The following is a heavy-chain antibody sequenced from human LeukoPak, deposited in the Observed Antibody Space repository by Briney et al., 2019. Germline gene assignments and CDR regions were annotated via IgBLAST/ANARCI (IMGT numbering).Heavy chain of an antibody. CDR1: GFTFSSYA. CDR3: AKDKDYYYGSGSYSDY. V-gene: IGHV3-23*01. J-gene: IGHJ4*02. CDR2: ISGSGAST. D-gene: IGHD3-10*01. Sequence: PGGSLTPSCAASGFTFSSYAMSWVRQAPGKGLEWVSAISGSGASTYYADSVKGRFTISRDNSKNTLYLQMNSLRAEDTAIYYCAKDKDYYYGSGSYSDYWGQGTLVTVSS.